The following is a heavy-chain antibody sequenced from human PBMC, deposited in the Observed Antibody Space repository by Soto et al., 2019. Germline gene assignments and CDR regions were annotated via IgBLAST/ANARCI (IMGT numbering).Heavy chain of an antibody. CDR2: IRNKVNSYTT. D-gene: IGHD2-21*01. CDR1: GFSFSDHY. CDR3: ARHIPYHGKDV. J-gene: IGHJ6*02. Sequence: EVELVESGGGLVQPGGSLRLSCAASGFSFSDHYMDWVRQATGKGLEWVGRIRNKVNSYTTEYAASVKVRFTVSRDDSKNSVYLQMKSLKTEDKAVYCCARHIPYHGKDVWGQGTTVTVSS. V-gene: IGHV3-72*01.